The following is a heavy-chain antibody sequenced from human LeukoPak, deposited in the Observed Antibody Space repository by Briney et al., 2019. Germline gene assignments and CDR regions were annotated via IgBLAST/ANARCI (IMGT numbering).Heavy chain of an antibody. D-gene: IGHD6-6*01. V-gene: IGHV3-21*01. J-gene: IGHJ4*02. CDR2: ISSSSSYI. CDR1: GFTFSSYS. Sequence: GGSLRLSCAASGFTFSSYSMNWVRQAQGKGLEWVSSISSSSSYIYYADSVKGRLTISRDNAKNSLYLQMNSLSAEDTAVYYCARDCIAARCYWGQGTLVTVSS. CDR3: ARDCIAARCY.